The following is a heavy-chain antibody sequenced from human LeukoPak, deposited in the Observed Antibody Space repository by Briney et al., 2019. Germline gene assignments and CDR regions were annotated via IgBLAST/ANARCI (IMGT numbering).Heavy chain of an antibody. CDR3: ASIDYGDPTGWFDP. CDR2: IYHSGST. Sequence: PSETLSLTCAVSGGSISSSNWWSWVRQPPGKGLEWIGEIYHSGSTNYNPSLKSRVTISVDKSKNQFSLKLSSVTAADTAVYYCASIDYGDPTGWFDPWGQGTLVTVSS. J-gene: IGHJ5*02. CDR1: GGSISSSNW. D-gene: IGHD4-17*01. V-gene: IGHV4-4*02.